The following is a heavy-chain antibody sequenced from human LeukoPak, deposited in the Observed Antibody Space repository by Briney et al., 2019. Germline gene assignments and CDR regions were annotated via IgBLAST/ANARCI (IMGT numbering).Heavy chain of an antibody. J-gene: IGHJ4*02. CDR2: ISYDGSNK. V-gene: IGHV3-30-3*01. Sequence: PGGSLRLSCAASGXTFSNYAMHWVRQAPGKGLEWVAVISYDGSNKYTADSVKGRFTISRDNSKNTLYLQMNSLRAEDTAVYYCVAAAAVAYYFDYWGQGTLVTVSS. CDR1: GXTFSNYA. CDR3: VAAAAVAYYFDY. D-gene: IGHD6-25*01.